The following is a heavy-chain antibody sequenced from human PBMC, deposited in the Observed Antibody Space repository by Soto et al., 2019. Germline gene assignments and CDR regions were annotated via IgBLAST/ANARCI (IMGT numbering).Heavy chain of an antibody. V-gene: IGHV1-8*01. CDR3: ARVGGTYYDFWSGYNWFDP. CDR1: GYTFTSYD. D-gene: IGHD3-3*01. J-gene: IGHJ5*02. CDR2: MNPNSGNT. Sequence: ASVKVSCKASGYTFTSYDINWVRQATGQGLEWMGWMNPNSGNTGYAQKFPGRVTMTRNTSISTAYMELSSLRSEDTAVYYCARVGGTYYDFWSGYNWFDPWGQGTLVTVS.